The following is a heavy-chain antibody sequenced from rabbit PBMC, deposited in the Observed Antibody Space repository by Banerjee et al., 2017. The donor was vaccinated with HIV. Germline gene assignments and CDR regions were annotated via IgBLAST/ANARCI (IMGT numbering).Heavy chain of an antibody. V-gene: IGHV1S7*01. CDR1: GFDFSSYY. CDR3: ARGGAGGSYYTTYFNL. Sequence: QLKESGGGLVQPGGSLKLSCKASGFDFSSYYMSWVRQAPGKGLEWIGYIEPVFGSTYYASWVNGRFTISSHNAQNTLYLQLNSLTAADTATYFCARGGAGGSYYTTYFNLWGPGTLVTVS. J-gene: IGHJ4*01. CDR2: IEPVFGST. D-gene: IGHD8-1*01.